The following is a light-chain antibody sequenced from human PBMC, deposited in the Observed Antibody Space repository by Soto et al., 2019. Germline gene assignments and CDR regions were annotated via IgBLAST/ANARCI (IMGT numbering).Light chain of an antibody. V-gene: IGKV1-33*01. CDR1: QDINIS. J-gene: IGKJ3*01. CDR2: DAF. CDR3: QQFESPP. Sequence: DIQMTQSPSSLSASVGDRVSITCQANQDINISLNWSHQRPGSAPKLLISDAFSLDAGVPSRFDVSASGTDFIFSISSLQPEDAATHHCQQFESPPFGPGTKVDI.